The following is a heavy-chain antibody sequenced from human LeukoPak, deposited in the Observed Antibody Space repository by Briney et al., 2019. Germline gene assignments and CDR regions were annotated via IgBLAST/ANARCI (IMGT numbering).Heavy chain of an antibody. J-gene: IGHJ4*02. Sequence: PGGSLRLSCAASGFTFSSYAMSWVRQAPGKGREWVSAISGSGGSTYYADSVKGRFTISRDNSKNTLYLQMNSLRAEDTAVYYCAKDREYSSSLFDYWCQGTLVTVSS. V-gene: IGHV3-23*01. CDR2: ISGSGGST. D-gene: IGHD6-6*01. CDR1: GFTFSSYA. CDR3: AKDREYSSSLFDY.